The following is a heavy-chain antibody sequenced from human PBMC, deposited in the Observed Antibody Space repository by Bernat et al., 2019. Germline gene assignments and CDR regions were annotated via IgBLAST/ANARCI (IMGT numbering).Heavy chain of an antibody. Sequence: QVQLVESGGGVVQPGRSLRLSCAASGFTFSSYGMHWVRQAPGKGLEWVAVISYDGSNKYYADSVKGRFTISRDNSKNTLYLQMNSLRAEDTAVYYCAKGEGNGYYYYYGMDVWGQGTTVTVSS. V-gene: IGHV3-30*18. CDR1: GFTFSSYG. J-gene: IGHJ6*02. CDR3: AKGEGNGYYYYYGMDV. CDR2: ISYDGSNK.